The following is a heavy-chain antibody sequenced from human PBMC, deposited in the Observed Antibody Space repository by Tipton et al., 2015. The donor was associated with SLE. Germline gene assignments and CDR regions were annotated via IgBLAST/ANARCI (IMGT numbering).Heavy chain of an antibody. V-gene: IGHV4-61*01. CDR1: GGSISSGNYY. CDR2: IYYSGST. Sequence: TLSLTCTVSGGSISSGNYYWSWIRRPPGKGLEWIGYIYYSGSTNYNPSLKSRVTISVDTSKNQFSLKLSSVTAADTAVYYCARGGDSSGFGWFDPWGQGTLVTVSS. CDR3: ARGGDSSGFGWFDP. J-gene: IGHJ5*02. D-gene: IGHD6-19*01.